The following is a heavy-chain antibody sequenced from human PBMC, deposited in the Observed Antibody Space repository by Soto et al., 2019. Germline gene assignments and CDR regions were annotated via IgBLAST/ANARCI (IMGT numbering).Heavy chain of an antibody. Sequence: QVQLVQSGAEVKKPGASLRVSCETSGGTSTIYTITWVRQAPGQGLQWMGRIVPTLRITNYAQEFQGRLTITAASSTTTAHIELTILTSDDTADYYCATDKYGAGRVGVHSWGQGTLVTVSS. CDR2: IVPTLRIT. CDR3: ATDKYGAGRVGVHS. D-gene: IGHD1-26*01. J-gene: IGHJ5*02. V-gene: IGHV1-69*08. CDR1: GGTSTIYT.